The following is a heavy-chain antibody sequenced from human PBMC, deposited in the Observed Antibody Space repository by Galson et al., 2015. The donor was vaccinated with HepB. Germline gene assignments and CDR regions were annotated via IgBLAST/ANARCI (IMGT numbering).Heavy chain of an antibody. Sequence: SETLSLTCAVSGDSISSYYWSWIRQPPGKGLEWIGYISDIGGTNYNPSLKSRVTISVDTPKNELSLKVNSVTAADTAVYYCARVGYSSASFPLHYFDYWGQGTLVTVSS. D-gene: IGHD6-19*01. CDR1: GDSISSYY. J-gene: IGHJ4*02. V-gene: IGHV4-59*01. CDR2: ISDIGGT. CDR3: ARVGYSSASFPLHYFDY.